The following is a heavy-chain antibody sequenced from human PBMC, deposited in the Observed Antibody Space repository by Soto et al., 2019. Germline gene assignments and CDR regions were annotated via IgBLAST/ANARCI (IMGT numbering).Heavy chain of an antibody. Sequence: EVQLVESGGGLVKPGGSLRLSCAASGFTFSSYSMNWVRQAPGKGLEWVSSISSSSSYIYYADSVKGRFTISRDNAKNSLYLQMNSLRAADTAVYYCARDLYSSSARYSDYWGQGTLVTVSS. CDR2: ISSSSSYI. V-gene: IGHV3-21*01. J-gene: IGHJ4*02. D-gene: IGHD6-6*01. CDR1: GFTFSSYS. CDR3: ARDLYSSSARYSDY.